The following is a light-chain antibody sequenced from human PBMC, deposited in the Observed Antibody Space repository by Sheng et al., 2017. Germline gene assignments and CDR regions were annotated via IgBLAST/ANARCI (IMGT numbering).Light chain of an antibody. CDR1: QSVIRY. J-gene: IGKJ1*01. CDR2: DAS. CDR3: QQRSNWPPWT. Sequence: EIVLTQSPATLSLSPGERATLSCRASQSVIRYLAWYQQKPGQAPRLLIYDASNRATDIPDRFRGSGSGTDFTLTISSLEPEDSAVYYCQQRSNWPPWTFGQGTKVEIK. V-gene: IGKV3-11*01.